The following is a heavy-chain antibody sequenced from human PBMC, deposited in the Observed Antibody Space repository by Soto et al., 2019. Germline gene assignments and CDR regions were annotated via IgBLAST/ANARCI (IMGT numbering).Heavy chain of an antibody. CDR2: VYYSGST. J-gene: IGHJ5*02. D-gene: IGHD6-13*01. CDR1: GGSISSGEYY. V-gene: IGHV4-31*03. CDR3: ARDRYSSSWQNWFDP. Sequence: SGPLSLTCTVSGGSISSGEYYWNWIRQHPGKGPEWIGYVYYSGSTYYKPSLKSRMSISLDKSKNQFSLKLSSVTAADTAVYYCARDRYSSSWQNWFDPWGQGTLVTVSS.